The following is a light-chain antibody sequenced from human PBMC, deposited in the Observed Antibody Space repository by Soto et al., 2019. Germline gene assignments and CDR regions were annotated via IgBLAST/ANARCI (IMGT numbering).Light chain of an antibody. Sequence: QSVLTQPASVSGSPGQSITISCTGTSSDIGNYNYVSWYQHHPGKAPKLIIYDVNNRPSGISSRFSGSKSVNTASLTISGLQAEDEADYYCNSYTDNNTLVFGGGTKVTVL. V-gene: IGLV2-14*01. CDR3: NSYTDNNTLV. CDR1: SSDIGNYNY. J-gene: IGLJ3*02. CDR2: DVN.